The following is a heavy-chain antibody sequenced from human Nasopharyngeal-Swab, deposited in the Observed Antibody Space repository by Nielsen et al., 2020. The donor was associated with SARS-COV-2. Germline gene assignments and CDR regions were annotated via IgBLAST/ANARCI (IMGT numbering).Heavy chain of an antibody. CDR3: ARAGSAYYYYMDV. Sequence: ASVKVSCKASGYTFTGYYMHWVRQAPGQGLEWMGRINPNSGGTNYAQKFQGRVTMTRDTSISTAYMELSRLRSDDTAAYYCARAGSAYYYYMDVWGKGTTVTVSS. J-gene: IGHJ6*03. CDR2: INPNSGGT. CDR1: GYTFTGYY. V-gene: IGHV1-2*06.